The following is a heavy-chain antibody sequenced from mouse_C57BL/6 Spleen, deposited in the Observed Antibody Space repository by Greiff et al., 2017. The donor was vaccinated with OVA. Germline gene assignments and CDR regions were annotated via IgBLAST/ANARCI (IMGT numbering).Heavy chain of an antibody. CDR1: GFTFSDYG. J-gene: IGHJ4*01. CDR2: ISSGSSTI. V-gene: IGHV5-17*01. Sequence: EVKLMESGGGLVKPGGSLKLSCAASGFTFSDYGMHWVRQAPEKGLEWVAYISSGSSTIYYADTVKGRFTISRDNAKNTLFLQLTSLRSEDTAMYYCAREWDYYGSQGNYYAMDDWGQGTSVTVSS. D-gene: IGHD1-1*01. CDR3: AREWDYYGSQGNYYAMDD.